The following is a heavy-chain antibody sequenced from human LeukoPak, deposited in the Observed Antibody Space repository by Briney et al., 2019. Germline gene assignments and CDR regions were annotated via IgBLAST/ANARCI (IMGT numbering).Heavy chain of an antibody. V-gene: IGHV3-23*01. J-gene: IGHJ4*02. CDR1: GFTFTTYA. Sequence: GGSLRLSCVASGFTFTTYAMGWVRRAPGKGLGWVSSISVSGGMTWYADSVKGRFTISIDNSKTTVSLQMDGLRAQDTAVYYFAKFRAALIEKYYFDQWGQGTLVTVSS. CDR3: AKFRAALIEKYYFDQ. D-gene: IGHD3-3*02. CDR2: ISVSGGMT.